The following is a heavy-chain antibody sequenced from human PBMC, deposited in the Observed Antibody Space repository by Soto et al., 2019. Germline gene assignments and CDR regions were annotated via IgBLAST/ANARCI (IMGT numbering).Heavy chain of an antibody. J-gene: IGHJ4*02. D-gene: IGHD6-19*01. CDR2: ISSSSSTI. V-gene: IGHV3-48*01. Sequence: AGGSLRLSCAASGFTFSSYSMNWVRQAPGKGLEWVSYISSSSSTIYYADSVKGRFTISRDNAKNSLYLQMNSLRAEDTAVYYCARDLQIYSSGWYGHWGQGTLVTVSS. CDR3: ARDLQIYSSGWYGH. CDR1: GFTFSSYS.